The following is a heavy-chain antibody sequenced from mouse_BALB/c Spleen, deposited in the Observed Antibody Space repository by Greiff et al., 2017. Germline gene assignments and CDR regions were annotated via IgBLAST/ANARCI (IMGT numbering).Heavy chain of an antibody. CDR1: GYTFTSYW. Sequence: QVHVKQSGAELAKPGASVKMSCKASGYTFTSYWMHWVKQRPGQGLEWIGYINPSTGYTEYNQKFKDKATLTADKSSSTAYMQLSSLTSEDSAVYYCARFLLLRLYYFDYWGQGTTLTVSS. J-gene: IGHJ2*01. CDR3: ARFLLLRLYYFDY. V-gene: IGHV1-7*01. CDR2: INPSTGYT. D-gene: IGHD1-1*01.